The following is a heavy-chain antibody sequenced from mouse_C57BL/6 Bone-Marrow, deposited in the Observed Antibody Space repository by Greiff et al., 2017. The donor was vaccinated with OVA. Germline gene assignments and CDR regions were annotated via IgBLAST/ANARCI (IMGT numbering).Heavy chain of an antibody. D-gene: IGHD3-3*01. V-gene: IGHV5-17*01. CDR3: ARRLCDY. Sequence: DVKLVESGGGLVKPGGSLKLSCAASGFTFSDYGMHWVRQAPEKGLEWVAYISSGSSTIYYADTVKGRFTISRDNAKNTLFLQMTRLRSEDTAMYYGARRLCDYWGQGTTLTVSA. J-gene: IGHJ2*01. CDR1: GFTFSDYG. CDR2: ISSGSSTI.